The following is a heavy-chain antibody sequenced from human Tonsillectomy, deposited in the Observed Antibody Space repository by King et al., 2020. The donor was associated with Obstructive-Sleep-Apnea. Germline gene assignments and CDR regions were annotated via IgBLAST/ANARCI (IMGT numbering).Heavy chain of an antibody. Sequence: VQLVESGGGLVQPGGSLRLSCAVSGFTFSSFWMIWVRQAPGKGLEWVAHIKQDGSDKSYVEFVRGRLTISRDNAKNSLFLQMNSLRAEDTAVYYCARAFTTGFDHWGQGTLVTVSS. CDR2: IKQDGSDK. CDR1: GFTFSSFW. D-gene: IGHD4-11*01. CDR3: ARAFTTGFDH. J-gene: IGHJ4*02. V-gene: IGHV3-7*03.